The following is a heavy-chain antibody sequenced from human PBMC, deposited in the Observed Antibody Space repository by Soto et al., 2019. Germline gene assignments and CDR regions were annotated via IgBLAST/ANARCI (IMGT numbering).Heavy chain of an antibody. J-gene: IGHJ3*02. V-gene: IGHV1-69*13. CDR3: AREGCGGDCWGGGDAFDI. CDR1: GGTFSSYA. Sequence: SVKVSCKASGGTFSSYAISWVRQAPGQGLEWMGGIIPIFGTANYAQKFQGRVTITADESTSTAYMELSSLRSEDTAVYYCAREGCGGDCWGGGDAFDIWGQGTMVTVSS. D-gene: IGHD2-21*02. CDR2: IIPIFGTA.